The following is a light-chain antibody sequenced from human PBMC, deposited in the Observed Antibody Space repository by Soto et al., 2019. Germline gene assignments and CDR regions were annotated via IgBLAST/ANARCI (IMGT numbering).Light chain of an antibody. CDR3: QQRSNWIT. Sequence: EIVLTQSPATLSLSPGERATLSCRASQSVSSYLAWYQQKPGQAPRLLIYDASNRATGIPARFSGSGSGKDFTLTISSLEPEDFAVYYCQQRSNWITFGQGTRLEIK. V-gene: IGKV3-11*01. J-gene: IGKJ5*01. CDR2: DAS. CDR1: QSVSSY.